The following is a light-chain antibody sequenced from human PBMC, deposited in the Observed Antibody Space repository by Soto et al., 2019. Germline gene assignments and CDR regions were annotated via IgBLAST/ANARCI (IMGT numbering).Light chain of an antibody. J-gene: IGLJ1*01. CDR1: SSNIGNNY. Sequence: LTQPPSVSAAPGQKVTISCSGSSSNIGNNYVSWYQQLPGTAPKLLIYENNKRPSGIPDRFSGSKSGTSATLGITGLQTGDEADYYCGTWDSSLSAAGVFGTGTKVTVL. CDR2: ENN. CDR3: GTWDSSLSAAGV. V-gene: IGLV1-51*02.